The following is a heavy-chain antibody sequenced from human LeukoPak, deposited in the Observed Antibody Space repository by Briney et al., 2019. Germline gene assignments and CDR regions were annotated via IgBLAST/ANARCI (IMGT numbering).Heavy chain of an antibody. CDR3: ARVAKSNGFVFDK. V-gene: IGHV3-48*03. D-gene: IGHD3-22*01. CDR1: GFTFNSFE. CDR2: ITSSGSAM. Sequence: GGSLRLSCAASGFTFNSFEMIWVRQAPGKGLDWVSHITSSGSAMYYADSVKGRFTISRDNARNSLYLQMNSLRAEDTAVYYCARVAKSNGFVFDKWGLGTLVTVSS. J-gene: IGHJ4*02.